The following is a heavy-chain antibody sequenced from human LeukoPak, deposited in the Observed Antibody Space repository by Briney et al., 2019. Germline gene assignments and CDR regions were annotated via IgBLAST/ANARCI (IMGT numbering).Heavy chain of an antibody. CDR2: ISAYNGNT. Sequence: ASVKVSCKASGYTFINYGINWVRQAPGQGLEWMGWISAYNGNTNYAQSLQGRVTMTTDTSTSTVYMEMRSLTSDDTAVYYCARGYYYDGFQHWGQGTLVTVSS. CDR3: ARGYYYDGFQH. CDR1: GYTFINYG. J-gene: IGHJ1*01. V-gene: IGHV1-18*01. D-gene: IGHD3-22*01.